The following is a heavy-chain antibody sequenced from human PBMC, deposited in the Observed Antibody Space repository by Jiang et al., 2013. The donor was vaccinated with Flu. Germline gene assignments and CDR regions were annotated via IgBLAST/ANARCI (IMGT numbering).Heavy chain of an antibody. CDR2: ISVYNGHT. CDR1: GYTFSTYG. V-gene: IGHV1-18*04. J-gene: IGHJ6*02. D-gene: IGHD4-11*01. Sequence: SVKVSCKASGYTFSTYGISWVRQAPGQGLEWMGWISVYNGHTNFAQKFQDRLTMTTDTSTSTAYMELRSLRFDDTAVYFCARESGHVLYNNYGDYSYAMDVWGQGTTVTVS. CDR3: ARESGHVLYNNYGDYSYAMDV.